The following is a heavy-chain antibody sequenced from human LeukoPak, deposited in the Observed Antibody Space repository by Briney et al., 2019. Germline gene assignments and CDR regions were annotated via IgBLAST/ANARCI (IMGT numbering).Heavy chain of an antibody. V-gene: IGHV4-34*01. CDR2: INHSGST. Sequence: PSEPLSLTCAVYGGSFSGYYWSWIRQPPGKGLEWIGEINHSGSTNYNPSLKSRVTISVDTSKNQFSLKLSSVTAADTAVYYCARGSGRRITMVRGVPTLDYWGQGTLVTVSS. CDR3: ARGSGRRITMVRGVPTLDY. D-gene: IGHD3-10*01. J-gene: IGHJ4*02. CDR1: GGSFSGYY.